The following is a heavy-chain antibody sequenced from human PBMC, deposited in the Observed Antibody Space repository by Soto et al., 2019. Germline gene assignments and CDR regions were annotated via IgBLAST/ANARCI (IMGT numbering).Heavy chain of an antibody. CDR3: VRDNSYDSSGYGPYHF. CDR1: GYTFTSYY. CDR2: INPSGGST. D-gene: IGHD3-22*01. J-gene: IGHJ3*01. Sequence: ASVKVSCKASGYTFTSYYMHWVRQAPGQGLEWMGIINPSGGSTSYAQKFQGRVTMTRDTSTSTVYMELSSLRSEDTAVYYCVRDNSYDSSGYGPYHFWGQGTIVTVSS. V-gene: IGHV1-46*01.